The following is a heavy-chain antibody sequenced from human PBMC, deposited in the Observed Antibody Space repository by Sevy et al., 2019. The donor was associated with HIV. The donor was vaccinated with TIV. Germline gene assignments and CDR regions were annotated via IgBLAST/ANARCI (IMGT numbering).Heavy chain of an antibody. CDR2: ISGSSNYI. V-gene: IGHV3-21*01. CDR1: GFNFDSYT. J-gene: IGHJ3*01. Sequence: GGSLRLSCAASGFNFDSYTMNWVRQAPGQGLEWVSSISGSSNYIYYAGSLKGRFTISRDNAKNSVYLQMHSLRVDDTAVYFCARPYGSGSWEAFDVWGQGTVVTVSS. D-gene: IGHD3-10*01. CDR3: ARPYGSGSWEAFDV.